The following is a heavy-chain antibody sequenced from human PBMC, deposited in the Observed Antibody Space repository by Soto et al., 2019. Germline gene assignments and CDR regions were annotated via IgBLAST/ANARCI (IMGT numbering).Heavy chain of an antibody. V-gene: IGHV1-69*02. CDR2: IIPILGIA. CDR1: GGTFSSYT. J-gene: IGHJ5*02. Sequence: QVQLVQSGAEVKKPGSSVKVSCKASGGTFSSYTISWVRQAPGQGLEWMGRIIPILGIANYAQKFQGRVTITADKSACTAYMELSSMRSEDTAVYYCARANGGYCSGGSCYSFVPWGQGTLVTVSS. D-gene: IGHD2-15*01. CDR3: ARANGGYCSGGSCYSFVP.